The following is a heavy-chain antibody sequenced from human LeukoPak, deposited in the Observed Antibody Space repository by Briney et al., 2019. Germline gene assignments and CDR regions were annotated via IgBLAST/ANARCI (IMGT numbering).Heavy chain of an antibody. CDR1: GYAFTGYY. CDR2: INPNSGGT. CDR3: ARRRYYYDSSGYGL. V-gene: IGHV1-2*02. Sequence: ASVKASCKASGYAFTGYYMHWVRQAPGQGLEWMGWINPNSGGTNYAQKFQGRVTMTRDTSISTAYMELSRLRSDDTAVYYCARRRYYYDSSGYGLWGQGTLVTVSS. D-gene: IGHD3-22*01. J-gene: IGHJ4*02.